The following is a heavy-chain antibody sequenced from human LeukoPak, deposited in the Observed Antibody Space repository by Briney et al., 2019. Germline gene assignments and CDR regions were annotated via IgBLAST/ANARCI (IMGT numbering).Heavy chain of an antibody. D-gene: IGHD4-17*01. CDR3: ARDSVNYGDYQIRRIFDY. CDR2: ISSSGSTR. CDR1: GFTLGDYY. J-gene: IGHJ4*02. V-gene: IGHV3-11*01. Sequence: PGGPLRLSCAAAGFTLGDYYMSWIRQAPGKGLLRVSYISSSGSTRYYADSVKGRFPISRDNAKNSLYMQMNSLRAEDTAVYYCARDSVNYGDYQIRRIFDYWGQGTLVTVSS.